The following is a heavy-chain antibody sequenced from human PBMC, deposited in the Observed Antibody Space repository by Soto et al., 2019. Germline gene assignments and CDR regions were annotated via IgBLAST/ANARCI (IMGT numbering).Heavy chain of an antibody. CDR1: GFTFRDYA. Sequence: VQLLESGGDLVQPGGSLRLSCAASGFTFRDYAMNLVRQAPGKGLEWVSDISGNGNSARYADSVKGRFTISRDNSKNTLYLHMNSLRVDDTAVYYCGKERRGSGWSVCNFWGQGTLVTVSS. CDR2: ISGNGNSA. J-gene: IGHJ4*02. V-gene: IGHV3-23*01. CDR3: GKERRGSGWSVCNF. D-gene: IGHD6-19*01.